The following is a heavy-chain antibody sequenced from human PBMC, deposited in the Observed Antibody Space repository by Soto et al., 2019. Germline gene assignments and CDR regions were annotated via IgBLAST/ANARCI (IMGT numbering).Heavy chain of an antibody. CDR2: IWYDASNK. J-gene: IGHJ4*02. V-gene: IGHV3-33*06. CDR1: GFTFSSIG. CDR3: AKEGNMGSSSWYYFDY. Sequence: QVQLVESGGGVVQPGRSLRLSCAASGFTFSSIGMHWVRQAPGKGLEWVATIWYDASNKYYADSVKGRFIISRDNSKNTLYVQMNNLRAEDTAVYYCAKEGNMGSSSWYYFDYWGQGTLVTVSS. D-gene: IGHD6-13*01.